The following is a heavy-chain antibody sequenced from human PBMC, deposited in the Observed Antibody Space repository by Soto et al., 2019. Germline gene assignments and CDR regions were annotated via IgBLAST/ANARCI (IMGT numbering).Heavy chain of an antibody. V-gene: IGHV1-18*01. J-gene: IGHJ4*01. Sequence: AVKLTCKDPVYTFTSYGISWVRQAPGQGLEWMGWISANNGNTNYAQNLQGRVTMTTDTSTSTAYLELRSLTSDDTAVYYCAREGPYGSVSYWG. CDR1: VYTFTSYG. CDR2: ISANNGNT. CDR3: AREGPYGSVSY. D-gene: IGHD3-10*01.